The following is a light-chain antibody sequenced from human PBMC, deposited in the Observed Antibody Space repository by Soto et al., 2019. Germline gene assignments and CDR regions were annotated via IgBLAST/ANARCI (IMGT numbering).Light chain of an antibody. CDR1: QSVSNN. V-gene: IGKV3-15*01. CDR3: QQYNNWWT. Sequence: EIVMTQSPATLSVSPGERATLSCRASQSVSNNLAWYQKKPGQAPRLLIYGASTRATGIPARFSGSGSRTVFTLTISSLQSEDFVFYYCQQYNNWWTFGQGTRVDIK. J-gene: IGKJ1*01. CDR2: GAS.